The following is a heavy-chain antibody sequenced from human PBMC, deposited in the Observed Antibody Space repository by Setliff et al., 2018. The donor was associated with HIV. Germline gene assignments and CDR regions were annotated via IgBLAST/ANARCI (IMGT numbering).Heavy chain of an antibody. CDR1: GYIFTDYY. CDR2: INPNSGGT. V-gene: IGHV1-2*06. Sequence: ASVKVSCKASGYIFTDYYMHWVRQAPGQELGWMGRINPNSGGTNYAQKFQGRVTMTRDTSISTAYTELSSLRSEDTAVYYCARGRAAGGSYSYYYMDVWGKGTTVTVSS. D-gene: IGHD1-26*01. J-gene: IGHJ6*03. CDR3: ARGRAAGGSYSYYYMDV.